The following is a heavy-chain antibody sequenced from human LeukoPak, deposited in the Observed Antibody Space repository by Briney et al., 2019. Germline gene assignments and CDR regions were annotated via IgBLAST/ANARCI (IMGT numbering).Heavy chain of an antibody. D-gene: IGHD3-22*01. CDR2: INHSGST. CDR1: GGSFSGYY. J-gene: IGHJ1*01. CDR3: ARRFYYYDSSGYYERIKPLHRYFQH. Sequence: PSETLSLTCAVYGGSFSGYYWSWIRQPPGKGLEWIGEINHSGSTNYNPSLKSRVTISVDTSKNQFSLKLSSVTAADTAVYYCARRFYYYDSSGYYERIKPLHRYFQHWGQGTLVTVSS. V-gene: IGHV4-34*01.